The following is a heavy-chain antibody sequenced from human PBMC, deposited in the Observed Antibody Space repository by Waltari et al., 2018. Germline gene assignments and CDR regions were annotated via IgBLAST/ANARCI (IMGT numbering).Heavy chain of an antibody. V-gene: IGHV3-74*03. J-gene: IGHJ4*02. CDR3: TREAFKYGYTVGSDY. CDR1: GFPFTTSW. Sequence: VQMVESGGALVQPGESLRLXCSASGFPFTTSWMNWVRQVQGKELEWLSRLNPDGNTAMYADSVKGRFTISRDNAKNIVYLHMVRLRAEDTAIYYCTREAFKYGYTVGSDYWGQGTLVTVSS. D-gene: IGHD5-18*01. CDR2: LNPDGNTA.